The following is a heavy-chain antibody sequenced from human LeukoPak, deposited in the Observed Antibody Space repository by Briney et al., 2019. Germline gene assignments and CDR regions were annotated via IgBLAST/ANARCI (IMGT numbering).Heavy chain of an antibody. CDR1: GGSISSYY. CDR3: ARVGAAGDYYFDY. D-gene: IGHD6-13*01. V-gene: IGHV4-59*01. Sequence: PSETLSLTCTVSGGSISSYYWSWIRQPPGKGLEWIGYIYSSGSTNYNPSLKSRVTISVETSKNQFSLKLSSVTAADTAVYYCARVGAAGDYYFDYWGQGTLVTVSS. CDR2: IYSSGST. J-gene: IGHJ4*02.